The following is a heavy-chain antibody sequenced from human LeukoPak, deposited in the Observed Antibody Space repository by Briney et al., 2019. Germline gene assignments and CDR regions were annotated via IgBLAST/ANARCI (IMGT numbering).Heavy chain of an antibody. CDR1: GVSITSYY. CDR3: ARRGYYYDSSHYYYFDY. V-gene: IGHV4-59*08. J-gene: IGHJ4*02. D-gene: IGHD3-22*01. CDR2: IYHSGST. Sequence: PSQTLSLTCTVSGVSITSYYWSWIRQPPGKGLEWIGSIYHSGSTNDNPSLKSRVTTSVDTSKNQFSLKLSSVTAADTAVYYCARRGYYYDSSHYYYFDYWGQGTLVTVSS.